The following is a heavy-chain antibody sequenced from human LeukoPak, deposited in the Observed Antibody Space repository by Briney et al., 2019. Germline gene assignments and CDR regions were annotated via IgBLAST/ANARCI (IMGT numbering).Heavy chain of an antibody. V-gene: IGHV1-46*01. CDR2: INPSGDTT. CDR1: GYTFTSYY. CDR3: ASYSSSWYQS. Sequence: GESLKISCKASGYTFTSYYMHWVRQAPGQGLEWMGIINPSGDTTTYAQKFQGRVTMTRDTSTSTVYMELSSLRSEDTAVYYCASYSSSWYQSWGQGTLVTVSS. J-gene: IGHJ4*02. D-gene: IGHD6-13*01.